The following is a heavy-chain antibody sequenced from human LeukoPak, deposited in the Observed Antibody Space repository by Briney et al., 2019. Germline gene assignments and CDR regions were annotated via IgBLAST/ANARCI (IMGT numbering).Heavy chain of an antibody. V-gene: IGHV3-30*04. CDR2: ISYDDSNK. Sequence: GGSLRLSCAASGFNYSSYPMHWVRHDPAKGLEGGAVISYDDSNKYSADSVKGRFNISRDNSKNTLYLQVNSLRAEDTAVYYCAREIPVFLGIVVVPAAIARRGGMDVWGKGTTVIVSS. D-gene: IGHD2-2*03. J-gene: IGHJ6*04. CDR1: GFNYSSYP. CDR3: AREIPVFLGIVVVPAAIARRGGMDV.